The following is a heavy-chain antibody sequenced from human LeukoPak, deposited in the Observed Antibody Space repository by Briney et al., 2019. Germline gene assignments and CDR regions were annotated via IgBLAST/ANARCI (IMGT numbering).Heavy chain of an antibody. D-gene: IGHD6-19*01. V-gene: IGHV3-21*01. CDR2: ISSSSSYI. J-gene: IGHJ4*02. CDR1: GFTFSSYS. CDR3: ARGGYSSGWPQVY. Sequence: PGGPLRLSCAASGFTFSSYSMNWVRQAPGKGLEWVSSISSSSSYIYYADSVKGRFTISRDNAKNSLYLQMNSLRAEDTAVYYCARGGYSSGWPQVYWGQGTLVTVSS.